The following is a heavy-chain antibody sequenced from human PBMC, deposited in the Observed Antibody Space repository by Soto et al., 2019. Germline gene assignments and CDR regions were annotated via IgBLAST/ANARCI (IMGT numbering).Heavy chain of an antibody. CDR1: GFTFSGDG. CDR2: ISDDGSDK. Sequence: GGSQRHSCAASGFTFSGDGMHRVRQAPDKGLEWVAVISDDGSDKYYADSVKGRLTISRDNSKNTLYLQMNSLRAEDTAVYYCAKAPEGSGYRTYGLDGWGQGTRSPSP. D-gene: IGHD3-10*01. V-gene: IGHV3-30*18. J-gene: IGHJ6*02. CDR3: AKAPEGSGYRTYGLDG.